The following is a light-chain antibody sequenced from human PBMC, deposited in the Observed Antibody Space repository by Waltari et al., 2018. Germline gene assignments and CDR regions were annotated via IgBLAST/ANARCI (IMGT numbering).Light chain of an antibody. Sequence: IVMTQSPASLAFSLGERATINGKSSESVLYNSNDKNYLAWYQQKPGQPPRLLIHWSSTRKSVVPDRFSGRVSMTDFPLISSSLQAEDVAVYYYQRYYRKRTFGQGTKLEI. J-gene: IGKJ1*01. CDR1: ESVLYNSNDKNY. V-gene: IGKV4-1*01. CDR3: QRYYRKRT. CDR2: WSS.